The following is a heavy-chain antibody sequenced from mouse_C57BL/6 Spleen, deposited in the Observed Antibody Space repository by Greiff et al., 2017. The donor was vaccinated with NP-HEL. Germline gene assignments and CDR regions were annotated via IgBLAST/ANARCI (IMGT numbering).Heavy chain of an antibody. CDR1: GYTFTSYW. Sequence: QVQLQQPGAELVRPGSSVKLSCKASGYTFTSYWMHWVKQRPIQGLEWIGNIDPSDSETHYNQKFKDKATLTVDKSSSTAYMQLSSLTSEDSAVYYCARTSGPYYFDYWGQGTTRTVSS. CDR2: IDPSDSET. J-gene: IGHJ2*01. V-gene: IGHV1-52*01. CDR3: ARTSGPYYFDY.